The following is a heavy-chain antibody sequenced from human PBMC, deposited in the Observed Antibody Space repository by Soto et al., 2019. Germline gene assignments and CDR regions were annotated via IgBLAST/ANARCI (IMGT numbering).Heavy chain of an antibody. V-gene: IGHV3-11*04. CDR2: ITESGHAA. J-gene: IGHJ4*02. Sequence: GGSLSLSCAASGFTFSDYYMSWIRQTPGKGLEWLSYITESGHAAEYADSVRGRFTISRDNNKNSLYLQMNSLRVDDTGVYYCARAIRGYGAYGGYLGQGTLVTVSS. CDR3: ARAIRGYGAYGGY. D-gene: IGHD5-12*01. CDR1: GFTFSDYY.